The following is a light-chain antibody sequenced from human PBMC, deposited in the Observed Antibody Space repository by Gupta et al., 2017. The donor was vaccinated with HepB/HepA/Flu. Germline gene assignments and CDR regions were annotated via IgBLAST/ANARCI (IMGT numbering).Light chain of an antibody. J-gene: IGKJ3*01. V-gene: IGKV1-5*03. CDR1: QSISSW. CDR2: KAS. Sequence: DIQMTQSPSTLSASVGDRVTITCRASQSISSWLAWYQQKPGKAPKLLIYKASSLESGVPSRFSGSGSGTEFTLTISSLQPDDFATYYCQQYNSYPITFGRGTKVDIK. CDR3: QQYNSYPIT.